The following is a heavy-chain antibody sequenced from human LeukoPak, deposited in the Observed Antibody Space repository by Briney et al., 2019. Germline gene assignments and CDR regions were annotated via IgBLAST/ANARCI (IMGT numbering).Heavy chain of an antibody. CDR2: ISSSGDST. CDR3: AKTPGGYLDY. J-gene: IGHJ4*02. Sequence: GGSLRLSCAASGFTCSPCGMTWVRQAPGKGLEWVAAISSSGDSTAHADSVKGRFTISRDNSKNTVFLQMNSLRAEDTAVYYCAKTPGGYLDYWGQGTPVT. V-gene: IGHV3-23*01. CDR1: GFTCSPCG.